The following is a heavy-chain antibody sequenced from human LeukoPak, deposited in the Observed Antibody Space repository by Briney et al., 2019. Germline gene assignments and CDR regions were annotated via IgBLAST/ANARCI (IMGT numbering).Heavy chain of an antibody. CDR2: IYSSGTT. V-gene: IGHV4-39*07. D-gene: IGHD3-9*01. Sequence: SETLSLTCSVSGGTIISTSYCWVWIRQPPGKGLEWIGSIYSSGTTIYNASIESRVTILVDTSKNQFSLKLSSVTAADTAVYYCARADYDILTGYYENEYYFDYWGQGTLVTVSS. CDR1: GGTIISTSYC. J-gene: IGHJ4*02. CDR3: ARADYDILTGYYENEYYFDY.